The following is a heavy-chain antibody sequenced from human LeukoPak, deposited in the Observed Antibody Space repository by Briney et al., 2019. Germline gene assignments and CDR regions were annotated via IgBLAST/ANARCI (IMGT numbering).Heavy chain of an antibody. CDR2: IYHSGST. Sequence: SQTLSLTCTVSGGSISSGGYYWSWIRQPPGKGLEWIGYIYHSGSTYYNPSLKSRVTISVDRSKNQFSLKLSSVTAADTAVYYCARGGSPLWFGEFLLAQDAFDIWGQGTMVTVSS. V-gene: IGHV4-30-2*01. D-gene: IGHD3-10*01. J-gene: IGHJ3*02. CDR3: ARGGSPLWFGEFLLAQDAFDI. CDR1: GGSISSGGYY.